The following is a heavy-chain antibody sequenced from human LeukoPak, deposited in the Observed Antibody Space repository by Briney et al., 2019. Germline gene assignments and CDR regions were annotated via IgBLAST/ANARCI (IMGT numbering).Heavy chain of an antibody. CDR2: IYYSGST. CDR1: GGSISSSSYY. J-gene: IGHJ6*03. CDR3: ARSRITMIVGRRGPTDYHYMDV. V-gene: IGHV4-39*01. D-gene: IGHD3-22*01. Sequence: SETLSLTCTVSGGSISSSSYYWGWIRQPPGKGLEWIGSIYYSGSTYYNPSLKSRVTISVDTSKNQFSLKVRSVTAADTAVYYCARSRITMIVGRRGPTDYHYMDVWGKGTTVTISS.